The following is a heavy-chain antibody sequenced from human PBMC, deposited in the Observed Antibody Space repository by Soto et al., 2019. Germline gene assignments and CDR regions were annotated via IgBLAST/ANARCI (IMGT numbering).Heavy chain of an antibody. CDR3: ARDLWSVALDV. CDR1: GFSFSNYG. CDR2: IWYDGSNK. V-gene: IGHV3-33*01. J-gene: IGHJ6*02. D-gene: IGHD2-15*01. Sequence: QVQLLESGGGVVKPGRSLRLSCAASGFSFSNYGMHWVRQAPGKGLEWVAVIWYDGSNKYYADSVKGRFTVSRDISKNTLYLQMNSLRVEDTGVYYCARDLWSVALDVWGQGTTVTISS.